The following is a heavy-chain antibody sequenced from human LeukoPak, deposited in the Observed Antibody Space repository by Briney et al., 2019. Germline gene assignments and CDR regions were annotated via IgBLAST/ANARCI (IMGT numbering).Heavy chain of an antibody. CDR1: GGTFSSYA. J-gene: IGHJ4*02. CDR3: ARGPLAVAAWFDY. D-gene: IGHD6-19*01. Sequence: SVKVSCKASGGTFSSYAISWVRQAPGQGLEWMGRIIPILGIANYAQKFQGRVTITADKSTSTAYMELSSLRSEDTAVYYCARGPLAVAAWFDYWGQGTLVTVSA. V-gene: IGHV1-69*04. CDR2: IIPILGIA.